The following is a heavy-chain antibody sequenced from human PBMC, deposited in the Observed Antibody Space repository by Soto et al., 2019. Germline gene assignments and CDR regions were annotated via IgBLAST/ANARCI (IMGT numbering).Heavy chain of an antibody. J-gene: IGHJ4*02. V-gene: IGHV4-34*01. Sequence: PSETLSLTCVVSGGSFSTYYYNWIRQSPGKGLEWIGEINHSGRTNYNPSLKSRVTISVDTSKSQFSLKLSSVTAADTAVYYCARGRKYYDFWSGYSHPRYYFNYWGQGTLVTVSS. CDR2: INHSGRT. CDR3: ARGRKYYDFWSGYSHPRYYFNY. D-gene: IGHD3-3*01. CDR1: GGSFSTYY.